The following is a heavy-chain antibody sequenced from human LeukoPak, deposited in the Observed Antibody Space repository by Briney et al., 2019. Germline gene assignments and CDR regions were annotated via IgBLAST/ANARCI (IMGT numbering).Heavy chain of an antibody. J-gene: IGHJ4*02. D-gene: IGHD3-22*01. Sequence: GGSLRLSCAASGFTYRSYALSWVRQAPGKGLEWVAAMSGTSVTAFYADPVKGRFTVSRNNSNNTLFLQVNNVRAEDTAIYYCARVPYYFDSRAYYYFDSWGPGTLVSVSS. CDR2: MSGTSVTA. V-gene: IGHV3-23*01. CDR3: ARVPYYFDSRAYYYFDS. CDR1: GFTYRSYA.